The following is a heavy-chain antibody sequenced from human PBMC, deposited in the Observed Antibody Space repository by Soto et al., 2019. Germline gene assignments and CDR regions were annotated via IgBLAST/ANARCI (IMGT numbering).Heavy chain of an antibody. CDR1: GYTFTSYY. J-gene: IGHJ4*02. Sequence: QVQLVQSGAEVKKPGASVKVSCKASGYTFTSYYMHWVRQAPGQGLEWMGIINPSGGSTSYAQKFQGRVTMTRDTSTSTVYMELSSLRSEDTAVYYCARELAVVVVAAYYYFDYWGQGTLVTVSS. V-gene: IGHV1-46*03. CDR3: ARELAVVVVAAYYYFDY. D-gene: IGHD2-15*01. CDR2: INPSGGST.